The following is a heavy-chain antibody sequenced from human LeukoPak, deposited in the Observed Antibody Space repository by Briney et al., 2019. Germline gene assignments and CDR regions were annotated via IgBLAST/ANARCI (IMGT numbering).Heavy chain of an antibody. CDR1: GGSISSYY. Sequence: SETLSLTCTVSGGSISSYYWSWIRQPPGKGLEWIGYIYYSGSTHYNPSLKSRVTISVDRSKNQISLKLSSVTAADTAVYYCARATDYPAGYFDYWGQGTLVTVSS. D-gene: IGHD4-11*01. CDR2: IYYSGST. CDR3: ARATDYPAGYFDY. J-gene: IGHJ4*02. V-gene: IGHV4-59*12.